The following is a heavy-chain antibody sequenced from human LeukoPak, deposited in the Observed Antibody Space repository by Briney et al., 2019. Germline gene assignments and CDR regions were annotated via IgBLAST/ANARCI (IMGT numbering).Heavy chain of an antibody. J-gene: IGHJ5*02. Sequence: GASVKVSCKASGYTFTGYYIHWGRQSPGQGLEWRGWINPNIGVTNYAQKFQGRVTMTRDTSISTAYMELSRLRSDDTAVYYCARDKPPYSSGWYREDWFDPWGQGTLVTVSS. CDR2: INPNIGVT. CDR1: GYTFTGYY. V-gene: IGHV1-2*02. D-gene: IGHD6-19*01. CDR3: ARDKPPYSSGWYREDWFDP.